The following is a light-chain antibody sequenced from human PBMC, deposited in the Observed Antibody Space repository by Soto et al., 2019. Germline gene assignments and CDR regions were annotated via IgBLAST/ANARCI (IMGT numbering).Light chain of an antibody. CDR2: WAS. Sequence: DIVMTQSPDSLAVSLGERATINCKSSQSVLYSCNNKNYLGWYQQKQGQPPKLLIYWASTRESGVPDRFSASGSGTDFTLTISSLQAEDVAVYYCQQYFSTPFTFGPGTKVDIK. V-gene: IGKV4-1*01. CDR1: QSVLYSCNNKNY. CDR3: QQYFSTPFT. J-gene: IGKJ3*01.